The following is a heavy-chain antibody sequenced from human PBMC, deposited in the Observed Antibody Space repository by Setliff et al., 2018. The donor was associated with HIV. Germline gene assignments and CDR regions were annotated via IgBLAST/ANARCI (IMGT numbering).Heavy chain of an antibody. Sequence: SVKVSCKASGGTFKNLAISWVRQAPGQGLEWMGGVIPSFATANYAQKFQGRITITADELTSTVYMDLNSLKSEDSAVYYCARGATITYYFDYWGQGTLVTVSS. CDR1: GGTFKNLA. CDR3: ARGATITYYFDY. D-gene: IGHD5-12*01. J-gene: IGHJ4*02. V-gene: IGHV1-69*13. CDR2: VIPSFATA.